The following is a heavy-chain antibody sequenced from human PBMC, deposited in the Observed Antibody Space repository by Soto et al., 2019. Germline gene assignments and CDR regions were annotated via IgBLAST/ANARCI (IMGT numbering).Heavy chain of an antibody. V-gene: IGHV3-7*03. CDR3: ARSPTAYYDFWSGYKVYYYGMDV. CDR1: GFTFSSYW. D-gene: IGHD3-3*01. Sequence: GGSLRLCCAASGFTFSSYWMSWVRQAPGKGLEWVANIKQDGSEKYYVDSVKGRFTISRDNAKNSLYLQMNSLRAEDTAVYYCARSPTAYYDFWSGYKVYYYGMDVWGQGTTVTVSS. J-gene: IGHJ6*02. CDR2: IKQDGSEK.